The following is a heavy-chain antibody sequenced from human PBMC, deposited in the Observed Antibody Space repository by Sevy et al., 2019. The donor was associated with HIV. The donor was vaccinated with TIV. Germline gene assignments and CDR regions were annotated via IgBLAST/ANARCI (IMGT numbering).Heavy chain of an antibody. Sequence: GGSLRLSCAASGFTFDTYAMHWVRQAPGKGLEWVAVLSYDGNIKYYADSVKGRFTISRDDSKNTLYLQMNSLRAEDTAVYYCARDPRMYGDYLLAYFDYWGQGTLVTVSS. CDR2: LSYDGNIK. CDR1: GFTFDTYA. D-gene: IGHD2-8*01. CDR3: ARDPRMYGDYLLAYFDY. V-gene: IGHV3-30-3*01. J-gene: IGHJ4*02.